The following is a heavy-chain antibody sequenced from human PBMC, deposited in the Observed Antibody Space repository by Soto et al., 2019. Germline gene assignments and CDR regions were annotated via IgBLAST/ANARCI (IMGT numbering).Heavy chain of an antibody. D-gene: IGHD2-2*01. CDR3: AKVAVVVPAALACFDY. CDR2: ISGSGGST. CDR1: GFTFSSYA. V-gene: IGHV3-23*01. Sequence: PGGSLRLSFAASGFTFSSYAMSWVRQAPGKGLEWVSAISGSGGSTYYADSVKGRFTISRDNSKNTLYLQMNSLRAEDTAVYYCAKVAVVVPAALACFDYWGQGTLVTVSS. J-gene: IGHJ4*02.